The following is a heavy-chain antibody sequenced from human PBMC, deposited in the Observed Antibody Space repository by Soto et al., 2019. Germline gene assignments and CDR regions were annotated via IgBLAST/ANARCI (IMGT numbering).Heavy chain of an antibody. Sequence: LRLSCAASGFAFNIYAIHWIRQAPGKGLEWVAVISHDGTNRYYTDSVRGRFTISRDNSKNTVYLEMDSLRADDTAVYYCARSSGVPTPDFDYWGQGTLVTVSS. CDR2: ISHDGTNR. D-gene: IGHD3-3*01. J-gene: IGHJ4*02. CDR1: GFAFNIYA. CDR3: ARSSGVPTPDFDY. V-gene: IGHV3-30-3*01.